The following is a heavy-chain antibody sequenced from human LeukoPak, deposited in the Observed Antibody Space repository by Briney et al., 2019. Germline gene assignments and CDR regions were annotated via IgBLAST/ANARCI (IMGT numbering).Heavy chain of an antibody. CDR2: IIPIFGTA. D-gene: IGHD3-22*01. Sequence: SVKVSCKASGGTFSSYAISWVRQAPGQGLEWMGGIIPIFGTANYAQKFQGRVTITADESTSTAYMELSSLRSEDTAVYYCASTMIVSPARFDPWGQGTLVTVSS. CDR3: ASTMIVSPARFDP. J-gene: IGHJ5*02. CDR1: GGTFSSYA. V-gene: IGHV1-69*01.